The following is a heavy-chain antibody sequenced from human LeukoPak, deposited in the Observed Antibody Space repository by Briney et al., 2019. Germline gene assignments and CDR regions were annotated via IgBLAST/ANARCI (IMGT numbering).Heavy chain of an antibody. CDR3: ASSGRMTTVTTAFHY. D-gene: IGHD4-17*01. J-gene: IGHJ4*02. V-gene: IGHV4-30-4*08. CDR1: GGSITSGDYY. Sequence: PSETLSLTCTVSGGSITSGDYYWSWIRQPPGKGLEWIGYIYYSGSTYYNPSLKSRVTMSVDTSKNQFSLKLSSVTAADTAVYYCASSGRMTTVTTAFHYWGQGTLVTVSS. CDR2: IYYSGST.